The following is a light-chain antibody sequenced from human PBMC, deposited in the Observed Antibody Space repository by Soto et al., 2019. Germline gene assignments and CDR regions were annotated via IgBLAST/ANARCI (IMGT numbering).Light chain of an antibody. J-gene: IGKJ4*01. CDR1: QSVNNN. Sequence: EIVMTQSLATLSVSPGERATLSCRASQSVNNNLAWYQQKRGQAPRLLIYGASARATGIPARVSGSGSGTEFTLTISSLQSEDFAVYYCQQYNNWPLTFGGGTKVEIK. CDR2: GAS. CDR3: QQYNNWPLT. V-gene: IGKV3-15*01.